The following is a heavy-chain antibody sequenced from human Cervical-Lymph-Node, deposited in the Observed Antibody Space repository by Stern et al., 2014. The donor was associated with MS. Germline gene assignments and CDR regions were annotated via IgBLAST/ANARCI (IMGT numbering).Heavy chain of an antibody. CDR2: ITFDGSSR. Sequence: VQLVESGGGAVQPGRSLGLSCAASGFIFSNSAMHWVRQAPGKGLEWGSTITFDGSSRYYTDSVKGRFTISRVNSENTLSLQLNTPRPDDTAVYYCASGTSNEFGPFDMWGQGAMVTVSS. J-gene: IGHJ3*02. D-gene: IGHD3-16*01. V-gene: IGHV3-30*04. CDR3: ASGTSNEFGPFDM. CDR1: GFIFSNSA.